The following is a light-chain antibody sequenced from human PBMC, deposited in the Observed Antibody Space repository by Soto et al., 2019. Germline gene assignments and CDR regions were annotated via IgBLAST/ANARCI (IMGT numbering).Light chain of an antibody. J-gene: IGLJ1*01. V-gene: IGLV2-11*01. CDR2: DVN. CDR1: SSDVGGYNY. Sequence: QSVLTQPRSVSGSPGQSVTISCTGTSSDVGGYNYVAWYQQHPGEVPKLILFDVNKWPSGVPDRFSGSKSGNTASLTISGLQPEDEAEYHCYSYAGNYIFVFGTGTKLTVL. CDR3: YSYAGNYIFV.